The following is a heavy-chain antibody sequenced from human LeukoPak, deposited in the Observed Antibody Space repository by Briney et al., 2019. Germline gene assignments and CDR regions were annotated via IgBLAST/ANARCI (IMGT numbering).Heavy chain of an antibody. CDR1: GFTFSSYG. CDR2: IRYDGSNK. J-gene: IGHJ6*03. CDR3: AKEGSSSWENYYYYMDV. Sequence: GGSLRLSCAASGFTFSSYGMHWVRQAPGKGLEWVAFIRYDGSNKYYADSVKGRFTISRDNSKNTLYLQMNSLRAEDTAVYYCAKEGSSSWENYYYYMDVWGKGTTVTISS. D-gene: IGHD6-13*01. V-gene: IGHV3-30*02.